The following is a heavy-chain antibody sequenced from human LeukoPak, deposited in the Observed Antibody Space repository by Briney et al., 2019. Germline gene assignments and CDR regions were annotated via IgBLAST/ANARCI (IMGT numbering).Heavy chain of an antibody. CDR1: GGSISSYY. CDR3: ARWGVPPYYYYGMDV. V-gene: IGHV4-59*01. Sequence: SETLSLTCTVSGGSISSYYWSWIRQPPGKGLECIEYIYYSGSTNYNPSLKSRVTISVDTSKNQFSLKLSSVTAADTAAYYCARWGVPPYYYYGMDVWGQGTTVTVSS. J-gene: IGHJ6*02. D-gene: IGHD3-10*01. CDR2: IYYSGST.